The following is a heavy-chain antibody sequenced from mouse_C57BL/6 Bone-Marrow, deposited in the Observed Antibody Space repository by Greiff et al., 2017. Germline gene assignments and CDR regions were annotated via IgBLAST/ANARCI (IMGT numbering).Heavy chain of an antibody. CDR2: IDPSDSDT. V-gene: IGHV1-69*01. Sequence: QVQLKQPGAELVMPGASVKLSCKASGYTFTSYWMHWVKQRPGQGLEWIGEIDPSDSDTNYNQKFKGKSTLTVDKSSSTAYMQLSSLTSEDSAVYYCARRGWYFDYWGQGTTLTVSS. D-gene: IGHD3-3*01. CDR1: GYTFTSYW. J-gene: IGHJ2*01. CDR3: ARRGWYFDY.